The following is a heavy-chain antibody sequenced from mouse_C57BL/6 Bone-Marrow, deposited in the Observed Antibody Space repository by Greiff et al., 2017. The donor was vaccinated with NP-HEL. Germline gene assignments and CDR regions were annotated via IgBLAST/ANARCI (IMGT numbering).Heavy chain of an antibody. D-gene: IGHD4-1*01. J-gene: IGHJ2*01. Sequence: DVKLVESGGGLVKPGGSLKLSCAASGFTFSSYAMSWVRQTPEKRLEWVATISDGGSYTYYPDNVKGRFTISRDNAKNNLYLQMSHLKSEDTAMYYCARELGRFDYWGQGTTLTVSS. CDR1: GFTFSSYA. V-gene: IGHV5-4*01. CDR2: ISDGGSYT. CDR3: ARELGRFDY.